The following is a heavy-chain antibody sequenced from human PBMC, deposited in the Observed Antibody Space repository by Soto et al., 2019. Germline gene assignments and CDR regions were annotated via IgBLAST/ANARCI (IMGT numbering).Heavy chain of an antibody. CDR1: GFTVSSNY. J-gene: IGHJ6*02. V-gene: IGHV3-53*04. CDR3: ARVASSGWYYYYGMDV. CDR2: IYSGGST. Sequence: EVQLVESGGGLVQPGGSLRLSCAASGFTVSSNYMSWVRQAPGKGLEWVSVIYSGGSTYYADSVKGRFTISRHNSKNPLYLQMNSLRAEDTAVYYCARVASSGWYYYYGMDVWGQGTTVTVSS. D-gene: IGHD6-19*01.